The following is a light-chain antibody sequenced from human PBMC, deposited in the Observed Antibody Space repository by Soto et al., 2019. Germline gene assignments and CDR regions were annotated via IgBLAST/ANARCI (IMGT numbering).Light chain of an antibody. CDR3: SSYTSSSTLSTYV. CDR1: SSEVGCYNY. V-gene: IGLV2-14*03. CDR2: DVS. Sequence: QSVLTQPASVSGSPGQSITISCTGTSSEVGCYNYVSWYQHHPGKAPKLMIYDVSNRPSGVSNRFSGSKSGNTASLIISGLQAEDEADYYCSSYTSSSTLSTYVFGTGTKVTVL. J-gene: IGLJ1*01.